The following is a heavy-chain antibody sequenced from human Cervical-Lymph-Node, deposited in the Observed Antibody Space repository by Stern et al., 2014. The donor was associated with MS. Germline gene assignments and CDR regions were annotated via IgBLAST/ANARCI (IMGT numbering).Heavy chain of an antibody. CDR2: NYPGDSDT. Sequence: VQLVQSGTEVKKPGESLKISCKGSGYSFTRYWIGWVRQMPRIGLQCIGINYPGDSDTRYSPSFQGQVTSSADKSISTAYLQWSSLKASDTAMYYCARHCGFRPGCIDYWGQGTLVTVSS. D-gene: IGHD2-21*01. J-gene: IGHJ4*02. V-gene: IGHV5-51*01. CDR1: GYSFTRYW. CDR3: ARHCGFRPGCIDY.